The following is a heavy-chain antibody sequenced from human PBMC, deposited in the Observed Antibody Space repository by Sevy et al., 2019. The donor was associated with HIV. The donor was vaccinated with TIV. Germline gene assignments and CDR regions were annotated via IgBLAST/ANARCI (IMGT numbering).Heavy chain of an antibody. CDR2: INWNGGGT. Sequence: GGSLRLSCAASGFTFDDYGMSWVRQAPGKGLEWVSGINWNGGGTGYADSVKGRFTISRDNAKNSLYLQMNSLRAEDTALYYCARGGSKRVIGVGTALPNWFDAWGQGTLVTVSS. V-gene: IGHV3-20*04. J-gene: IGHJ5*02. D-gene: IGHD2-21*02. CDR3: ARGGSKRVIGVGTALPNWFDA. CDR1: GFTFDDYG.